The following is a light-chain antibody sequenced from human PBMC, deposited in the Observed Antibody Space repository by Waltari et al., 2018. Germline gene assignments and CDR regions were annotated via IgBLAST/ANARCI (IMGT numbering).Light chain of an antibody. V-gene: IGKV1-39*01. CDR2: GAS. CDR1: QSISTV. CDR3: QQSYSSPLYT. Sequence: DIRMTQSPSSLSASVGDRVTITCRASQSISTVLNWYQHRPGKASKLLIYGASNLQSGVPSRFSGSGSGRDFTLTISGLKPEDFATYYCQQSYSSPLYTFGQGTRLEIK. J-gene: IGKJ2*01.